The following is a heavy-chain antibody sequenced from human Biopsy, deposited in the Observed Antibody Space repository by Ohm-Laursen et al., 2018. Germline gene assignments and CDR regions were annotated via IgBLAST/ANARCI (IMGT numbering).Heavy chain of an antibody. CDR3: GRAVRNQLLTDS. J-gene: IGHJ5*01. CDR1: GYTFTSYD. Sequence: SVKVSCKVSGYTFTSYDITWVRQASGQGPEWIGWLNPVSGNSNFGQKFRGRVTVTSDTSISTAYMELSGLTSDDTATYYCGRAVRNQLLTDSWGQSTLVTVTS. CDR2: LNPVSGNS. V-gene: IGHV1-8*01. D-gene: IGHD1-7*01.